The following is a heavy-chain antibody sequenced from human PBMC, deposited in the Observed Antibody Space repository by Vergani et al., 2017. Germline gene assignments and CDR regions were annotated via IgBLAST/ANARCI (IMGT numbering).Heavy chain of an antibody. V-gene: IGHV4-61*02. Sequence: QVQLQESGPGLVKPSQTLSLTCTVSGGSISSGGYYWSWIRQPAGKGLEWIGRIYTGGSTTYNPSLKSRISISIDTSTNQFSLKLSSVTAADTAVYYCARQSLYSGAWYEDYWGQGTLVTVSS. CDR3: ARQSLYSGAWYEDY. CDR1: GGSISSGGYY. J-gene: IGHJ4*02. D-gene: IGHD6-19*01. CDR2: IYTGGST.